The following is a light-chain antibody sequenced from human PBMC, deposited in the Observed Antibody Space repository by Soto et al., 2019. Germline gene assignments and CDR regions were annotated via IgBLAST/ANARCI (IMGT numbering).Light chain of an antibody. CDR2: AAS. V-gene: IGKV1-39*01. CDR3: QQSYRTPWT. J-gene: IGKJ1*01. Sequence: DIQMTQSPSSLSATVGDRVTITCRASQTISTYLNWYQQRPGEAPKLLIYAASSLQSGVPSRFSGVGSGTDFTLTISGLQPGDFATYTCQQSYRTPWTFGQGTKVDIK. CDR1: QTISTY.